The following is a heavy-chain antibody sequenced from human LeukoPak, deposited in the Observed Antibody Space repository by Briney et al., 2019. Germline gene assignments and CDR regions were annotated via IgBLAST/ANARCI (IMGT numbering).Heavy chain of an antibody. CDR2: TYPGDSET. CDR1: GYSITGYW. J-gene: IGHJ4*02. CDR3: ARRHPMVRGVIDY. V-gene: IGHV5-51*01. Sequence: GESLMISCNGSGYSITGYWIGWGRQMAGEGVEWRGVTYPGDSETRYSPSLQGQVTMSADKSISTAYLQWSSLKASDTAMYYCARRHPMVRGVIDYWGQGTLVTVSS. D-gene: IGHD3-10*01.